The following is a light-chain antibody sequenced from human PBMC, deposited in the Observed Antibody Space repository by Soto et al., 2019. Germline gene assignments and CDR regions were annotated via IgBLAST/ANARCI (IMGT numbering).Light chain of an antibody. CDR3: TSYAGISRLA. V-gene: IGLV2-8*01. Sequence: QSALTQPPSASGAPGQSVAISCSGTSSDIGGYNDVSWYQQHPGTAPKLIIYDVTKRPSGVPDRFSGSKSGNTASLTVSGLHYEDADYYYWTSYAGISRLAFGGGTKVTVL. CDR1: SSDIGGYND. CDR2: DVT. J-gene: IGLJ3*02.